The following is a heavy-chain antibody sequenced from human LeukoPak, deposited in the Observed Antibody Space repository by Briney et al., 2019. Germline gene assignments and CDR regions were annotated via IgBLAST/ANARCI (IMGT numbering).Heavy chain of an antibody. CDR1: GYTFTGYY. CDR3: ARTRPGIAAAGWNWFVP. D-gene: IGHD6-13*01. Sequence: ASVNVSCKASGYTFTGYYMHWVRQAPGQEGEWMGWINPNSGGTNYAQKFHGRVTMTSDTSISTTYMELSRLRSDDTAVYCCARTRPGIAAAGWNWFVPWGEGTLVTVSS. CDR2: INPNSGGT. J-gene: IGHJ5*02. V-gene: IGHV1-2*02.